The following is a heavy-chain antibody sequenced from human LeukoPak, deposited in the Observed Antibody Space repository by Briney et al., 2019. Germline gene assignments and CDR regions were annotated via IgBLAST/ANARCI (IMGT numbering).Heavy chain of an antibody. CDR3: ATTTVAYYYGMDV. CDR2: INANSGGT. CDR1: GNTFSIYN. V-gene: IGHV1-2*04. J-gene: IGHJ6*02. D-gene: IGHD4-23*01. Sequence: ASVKVSCKASGNTFSIYNMHWVRQAPGQGLEWMGWINANSGGTNYAQKFQGWVTMTRDTSISTAYMELSRLRSDDTAVYYCATTTVAYYYGMDVWGQGTTVTVSS.